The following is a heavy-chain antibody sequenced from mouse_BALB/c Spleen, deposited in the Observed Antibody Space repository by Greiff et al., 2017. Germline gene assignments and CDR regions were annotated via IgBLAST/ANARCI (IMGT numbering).Heavy chain of an antibody. CDR2: IHYSGST. CDR3: AVITRDYYAMDY. D-gene: IGHD1-1*01. J-gene: IGHJ4*01. Sequence: EVQLQESGPDLVKPSQSLSLTCTVTGYSITSGYSWHWIRQFPGNKLEWMGYIHYSGSTNYNPSLKSRISISRDTSKNQFFLQLNSVTTEHTATYYCAVITRDYYAMDYWGQGTSVTVSS. V-gene: IGHV3-1*02. CDR1: GYSITSGYS.